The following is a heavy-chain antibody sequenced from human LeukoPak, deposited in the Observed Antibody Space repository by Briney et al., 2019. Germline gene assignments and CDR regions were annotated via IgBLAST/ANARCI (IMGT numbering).Heavy chain of an antibody. CDR2: INAGDSDT. D-gene: IGHD1-14*01. Sequence: GESLKISCKGSGYTFASYWIAWVRQMPGQGLEWMGIINAGDSDTRYSPSFQGQVLISVEKSINTAYLHWGSLKPSDTALYYCARLPTISTPGSRKFDYWGRGAQVTVSS. J-gene: IGHJ4*02. CDR1: GYTFASYW. V-gene: IGHV5-51*01. CDR3: ARLPTISTPGSRKFDY.